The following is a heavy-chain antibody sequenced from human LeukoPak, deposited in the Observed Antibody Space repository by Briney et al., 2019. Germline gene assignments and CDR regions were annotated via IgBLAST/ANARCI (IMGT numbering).Heavy chain of an antibody. D-gene: IGHD2-2*01. CDR2: LSGSGGRT. V-gene: IGHV3-23*01. CDR3: ARGRGSTGDY. J-gene: IGHJ4*02. CDR1: GFNFGLYV. Sequence: PGGSLRLSCAASGFNFGLYVVSWVRQAPGKGLEWVSTLSGSGGRTDYADSVKGRFTISRDNAKNTLYLQMNSLRAEDTAVYYCARGRGSTGDYWGQGTLVTVSS.